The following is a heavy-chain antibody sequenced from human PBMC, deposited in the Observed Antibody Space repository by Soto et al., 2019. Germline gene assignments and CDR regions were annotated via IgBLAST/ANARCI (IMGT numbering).Heavy chain of an antibody. CDR2: IYYSGST. D-gene: IGHD3-3*01. J-gene: IGHJ5*02. CDR3: AREENYDFWSGYSAGRNWFDP. V-gene: IGHV4-59*01. Sequence: SETLSLTCTVSGGSISSYYWSWIRQPPGKGLEWIGYIYYSGSTNYNPSLKSRVTISVDTSKNQFSLKLSSVTAADTAVYYCAREENYDFWSGYSAGRNWFDPWGQGTLVTVSS. CDR1: GGSISSYY.